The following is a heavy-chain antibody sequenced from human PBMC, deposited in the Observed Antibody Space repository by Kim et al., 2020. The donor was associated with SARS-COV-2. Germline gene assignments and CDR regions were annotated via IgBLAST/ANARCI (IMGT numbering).Heavy chain of an antibody. Sequence: LKSRVTISVDTSKNQFSLKLSSVTAADTAVYYCARGSSSWYTNRYYFDYWGQGTLVTVSS. D-gene: IGHD6-13*01. CDR3: ARGSSSWYTNRYYFDY. V-gene: IGHV4-34*01. J-gene: IGHJ4*02.